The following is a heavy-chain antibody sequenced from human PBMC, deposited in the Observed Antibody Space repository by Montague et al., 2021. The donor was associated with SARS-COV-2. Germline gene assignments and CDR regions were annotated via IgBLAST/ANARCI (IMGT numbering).Heavy chain of an antibody. D-gene: IGHD2-2*01. V-gene: IGHV4-39*01. J-gene: IGHJ3*02. CDR2: IYYTGST. CDR3: ARHGCYETYDAVDI. Sequence: SETLSLTCTVSGGSISSSSYYWGWIRQPPGKGLEWIGSIYYTGSTYYNPSLKSRVTISVDTSKNRFSLKLSSVTAADTAVYYCARHGCYETYDAVDIWGQGTMVTVSS. CDR1: GGSISSSSYY.